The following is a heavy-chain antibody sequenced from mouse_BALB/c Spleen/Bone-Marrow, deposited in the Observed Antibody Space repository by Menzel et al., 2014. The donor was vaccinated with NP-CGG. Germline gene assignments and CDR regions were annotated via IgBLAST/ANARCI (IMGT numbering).Heavy chain of an antibody. CDR2: INPSTGYT. V-gene: IGHV1-7*01. Sequence: VQLVESGAELAKPGASVKMSCKASGYTFTNYWMHWVKRRPGQGLEWIGYINPSTGYTEYNQKFKDKATLTADKSSSTAYVQLSSLTSEDSAVYYCARIYYYGRDYWGQGTTLTVSS. CDR1: GYTFTNYW. J-gene: IGHJ2*01. D-gene: IGHD1-1*01. CDR3: ARIYYYGRDY.